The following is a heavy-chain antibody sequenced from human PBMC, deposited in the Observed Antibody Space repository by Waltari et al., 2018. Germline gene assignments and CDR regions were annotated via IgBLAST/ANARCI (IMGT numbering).Heavy chain of an antibody. Sequence: QVQLQESGPGLVKPSQTLSLTCTVSGGSISSGSYYWSWIRQPAGEGLEWIGRSYTSGSTNYNPSLKSRLTISVDTSNNQFSLKLSSVTAADTAVYYCARSNSWFGELSPWTAFDIWGQGTMVTVSS. V-gene: IGHV4-61*02. CDR3: ARSNSWFGELSPWTAFDI. J-gene: IGHJ3*02. CDR2: SYTSGST. CDR1: GGSISSGSYY. D-gene: IGHD3-10*01.